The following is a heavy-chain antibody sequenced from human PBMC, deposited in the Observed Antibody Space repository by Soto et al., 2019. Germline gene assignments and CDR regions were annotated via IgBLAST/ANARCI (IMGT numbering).Heavy chain of an antibody. D-gene: IGHD2-15*01. CDR3: ARDFGVVVAPNYYYYYGMDV. CDR2: INSDGSST. J-gene: IGHJ6*02. Sequence: EVQLVESGGGLVQPGGSLRLSCAASGFTFSSYWMHWVRQAPGKGLVWVSRINSDGSSTSYADSVKGRFTISRDNAKNTLYLQMNSLRAEATAVYYCARDFGVVVAPNYYYYYGMDVWGQGTTVTVSS. CDR1: GFTFSSYW. V-gene: IGHV3-74*01.